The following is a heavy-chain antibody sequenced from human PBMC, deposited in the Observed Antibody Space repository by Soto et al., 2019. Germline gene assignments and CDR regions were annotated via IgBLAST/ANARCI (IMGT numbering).Heavy chain of an antibody. CDR2: INADERST. CDR1: GFDFSSSW. V-gene: IGHV3-74*01. D-gene: IGHD6-13*01. J-gene: IGHJ4*02. CDR3: ARSHSRSLADY. Sequence: HPGGSLRLSCVASGFDFSSSWMHWVSQVPGKGAVWVSSINADERSTDYADPVRGRFTISRDNAKNTMYLQMSSLRVDDTAVYYCARSHSRSLADYWGQGTLVTVSS.